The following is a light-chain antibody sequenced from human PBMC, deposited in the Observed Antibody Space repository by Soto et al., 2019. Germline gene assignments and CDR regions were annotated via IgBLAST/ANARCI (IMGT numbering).Light chain of an antibody. CDR1: SNDVGGYNY. CDR2: EVT. CDR3: ISYTSSNTHYVI. Sequence: QPVLTQPASVSGSPGQSITISCTGTSNDVGGYNYVSWYQQHPGKAPKLIIYEVTDRPSGVSNRFSGSKSGNTASLTISGLQAEDEADYYCISYTSSNTHYVIIGGGTQLTVL. V-gene: IGLV2-14*01. J-gene: IGLJ2*01.